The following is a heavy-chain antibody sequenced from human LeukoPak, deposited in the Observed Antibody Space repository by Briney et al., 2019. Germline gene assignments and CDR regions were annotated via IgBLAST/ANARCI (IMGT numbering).Heavy chain of an antibody. J-gene: IGHJ3*02. CDR1: GFTLSNYE. CDR3: ARETPTIKGDAFDI. CDR2: IDSSGGGK. V-gene: IGHV3-48*03. D-gene: IGHD5-12*01. Sequence: PGGSLRLSCAASGFTLSNYEINWVRQAPGKGPEWLSYIDSSGGGKFYADSVAGRFTVSRDNAKNSLYLQLNSQRVEDTARYYCARETPTIKGDAFDIWGQGTMVTVSS.